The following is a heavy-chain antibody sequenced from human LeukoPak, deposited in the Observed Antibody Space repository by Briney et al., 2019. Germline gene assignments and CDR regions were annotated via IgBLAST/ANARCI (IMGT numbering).Heavy chain of an antibody. D-gene: IGHD2-21*02. V-gene: IGHV1-69*04. CDR3: ARDVTDPVVTAIPGDY. CDR1: GGTFSSYA. J-gene: IGHJ4*02. Sequence: ASVKVSCKASGGTFSSYAISWVRQAPGQGLEWMGRIIPILGIANYAQKFQGRVTITADKSTSTAYMELSSLRSEDTAVYYCARDVTDPVVTAIPGDYWGQGTLVTVSS. CDR2: IIPILGIA.